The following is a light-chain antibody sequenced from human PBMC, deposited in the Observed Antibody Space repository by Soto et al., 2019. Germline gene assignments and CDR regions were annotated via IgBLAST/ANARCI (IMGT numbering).Light chain of an antibody. Sequence: DIQLTQSPSFLSASVGDRVTITCRASQGISSYLAWYQQEPGKAPKLLIYTASTLQSGVPSRFSGSGSGTEFTLTISSLQPEDFATYYCQQLSTYPRTFGQGTKLEIK. V-gene: IGKV1-9*01. J-gene: IGKJ2*02. CDR1: QGISSY. CDR3: QQLSTYPRT. CDR2: TAS.